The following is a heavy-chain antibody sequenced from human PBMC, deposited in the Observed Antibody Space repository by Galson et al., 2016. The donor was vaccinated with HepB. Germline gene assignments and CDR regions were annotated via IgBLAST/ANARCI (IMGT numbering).Heavy chain of an antibody. J-gene: IGHJ4*02. CDR1: GFTFSTYA. Sequence: SLRLSCAASGFTFSTYAMSWVRQAPGKGLECVANIKQDGNEKYYVDSVKGRFTISRDNAKNSMYLQMNSPRAEDTAVYYCARKGGIYSPWGYWGQGTLVTVSS. D-gene: IGHD3-10*01. CDR3: ARKGGIYSPWGY. CDR2: IKQDGNEK. V-gene: IGHV3-7*03.